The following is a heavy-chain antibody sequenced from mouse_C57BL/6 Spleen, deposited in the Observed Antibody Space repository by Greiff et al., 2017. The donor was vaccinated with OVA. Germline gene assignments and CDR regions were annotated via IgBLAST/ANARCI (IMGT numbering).Heavy chain of an antibody. Sequence: VQLQQSGPELVKPGASVKISCKAPGYAFSSSWMNWVKQRPGKGLEWIGRIYPGDGDTNYNGKFKGKATLTADKSSSTAYMQLSSLTSEDSAVYFCATMVTTVFGYWGQGTTLTVSS. CDR2: IYPGDGDT. CDR1: GYAFSSSW. J-gene: IGHJ2*01. CDR3: ATMVTTVFGY. V-gene: IGHV1-82*01. D-gene: IGHD2-2*01.